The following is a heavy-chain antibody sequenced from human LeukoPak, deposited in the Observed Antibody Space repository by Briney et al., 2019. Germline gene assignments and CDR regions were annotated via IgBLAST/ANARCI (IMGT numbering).Heavy chain of an antibody. CDR1: GFTFSSYA. D-gene: IGHD3-22*01. V-gene: IGHV3-7*03. CDR2: IKHDGSEK. CDR3: ATPLDYYDRSDSHQGGD. Sequence: GGSLRLSCAASGFTFSSYAMTWVRQAPGKGLEWVANIKHDGSEKNYVDSVKGRFTISRDNAKNSLYLQMNSLRAEDTAVYYCATPLDYYDRSDSHQGGDWGQGTLVTVSS. J-gene: IGHJ4*02.